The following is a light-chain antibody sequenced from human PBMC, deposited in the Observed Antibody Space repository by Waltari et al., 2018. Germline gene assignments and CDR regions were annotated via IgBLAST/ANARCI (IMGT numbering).Light chain of an antibody. V-gene: IGKV3-15*01. CDR3: QQYDTWPT. CDR1: QSVSSK. CDR2: AAS. Sequence: EIVMTQSPATLSVSPGERAALSCRASQSVSSKLAWYKQKPGQAPRLLIYAASTRATDIPARFSGSGSGTEFTLTISSLQSEDFAVYSCQQYDTWPTFCQGTKVEIK. J-gene: IGKJ1*01.